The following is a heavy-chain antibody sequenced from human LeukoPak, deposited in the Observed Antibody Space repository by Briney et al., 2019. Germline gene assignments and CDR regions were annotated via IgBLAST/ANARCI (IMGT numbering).Heavy chain of an antibody. Sequence: SETLSLTCTVSGGSISSYYWSWIRQPPGKGLEWIGYIYYSGSTNYNPSLKSRVTISVDTSKNQFPLKLSSVTAADTAVYYCARVGNWNDGWFDPWGQGTLVTVSS. D-gene: IGHD1-20*01. V-gene: IGHV4-59*01. CDR1: GGSISSYY. J-gene: IGHJ5*02. CDR2: IYYSGST. CDR3: ARVGNWNDGWFDP.